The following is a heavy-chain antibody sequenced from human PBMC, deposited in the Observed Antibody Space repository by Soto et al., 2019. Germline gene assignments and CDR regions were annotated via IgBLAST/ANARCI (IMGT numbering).Heavy chain of an antibody. CDR2: INSDGSST. CDR1: GFTFSSYW. CDR3: ASTANPSGYDAFDI. Sequence: GGSLRLSCAASGFTFSSYWMHWVRQAPGKGLVWVSRINSDGSSTSYADSVKGRFTISRDNAKNTLYLQMNSLRAEDTAVYYCASTANPSGYDAFDIWGQGTMVTVSS. J-gene: IGHJ3*02. D-gene: IGHD5-12*01. V-gene: IGHV3-74*01.